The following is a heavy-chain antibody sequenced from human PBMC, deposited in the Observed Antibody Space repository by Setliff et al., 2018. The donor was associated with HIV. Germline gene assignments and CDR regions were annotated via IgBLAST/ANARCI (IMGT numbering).Heavy chain of an antibody. J-gene: IGHJ6*02. CDR1: GASMTSHY. D-gene: IGHD6-6*01. CDR3: AKDRSDLAANIDYYYYFGFDV. CDR2: IYGSGTT. Sequence: SETLSLTCSVAGASMTSHYLTWIRQPRGMGLEWIGNIYGSGTTKYNPSLRSRVTISVDNAKNSLYLQMNSLRAEDTAVYYCAKDRSDLAANIDYYYYFGFDVWGQGTTVTVSS. V-gene: IGHV4-59*11.